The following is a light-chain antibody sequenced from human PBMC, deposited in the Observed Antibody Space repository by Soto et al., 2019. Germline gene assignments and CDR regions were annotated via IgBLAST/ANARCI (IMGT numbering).Light chain of an antibody. CDR3: QQYDELPIT. Sequence: SQVTQSPSSLCASVGDTATITWQASQDISHYLNWYQQKPGKALKLLIYDASNLHPGVPSRFRGNGSGTEFSLKITSLQPEDVAIYYCQQYDELPITFGQGTRLEIK. J-gene: IGKJ5*01. CDR2: DAS. CDR1: QDISHY. V-gene: IGKV1-33*01.